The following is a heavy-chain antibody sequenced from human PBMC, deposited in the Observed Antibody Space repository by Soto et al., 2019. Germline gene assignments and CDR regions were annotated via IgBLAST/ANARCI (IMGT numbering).Heavy chain of an antibody. CDR2: IDWDDDK. J-gene: IGHJ4*02. V-gene: IGHV2-70*11. Sequence: ESGPTLVNPTQTLTLTCTFSGFSLSTSGMCVSWIRQPPGKALEWLARIDWDDDKYYSRSLRTRLTISKDSSKNQVVLTMTNMDPVDTATFYCARTLAASGTVDVWGQGTLVTVSS. CDR1: GFSLSTSGMC. CDR3: ARTLAASGTVDV. D-gene: IGHD6-13*01.